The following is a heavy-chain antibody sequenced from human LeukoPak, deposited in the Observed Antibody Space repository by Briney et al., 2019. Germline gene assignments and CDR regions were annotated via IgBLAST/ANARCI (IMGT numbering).Heavy chain of an antibody. Sequence: GGSLRLSCGASGFTFDDYWMSWVRQAPGQGLEWVANINQDGSEKYYLDSAKGRFTISRDNAKNSLYLQMNSLRAEDTALYYCARDFGSGRGPIWGQGTMVTVSS. CDR1: GFTFDDYW. D-gene: IGHD6-19*01. CDR3: ARDFGSGRGPI. CDR2: INQDGSEK. J-gene: IGHJ3*02. V-gene: IGHV3-7*03.